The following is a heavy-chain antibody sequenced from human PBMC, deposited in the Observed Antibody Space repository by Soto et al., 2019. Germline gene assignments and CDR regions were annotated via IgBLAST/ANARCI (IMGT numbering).Heavy chain of an antibody. CDR2: ISRSGSTM. CDR1: GFTFSSYS. V-gene: IGHV3-48*01. CDR3: ARDLNFAFDY. D-gene: IGHD3-9*01. J-gene: IGHJ4*02. Sequence: GGSLRLSCAASGFTFSSYSMNWVRQAPGKGLEWLTYISRSGSTMYYADSVKGRFTISRDDAKNSLDLQMNGLRAEDTAVYYCARDLNFAFDYWGQGILVTVSS.